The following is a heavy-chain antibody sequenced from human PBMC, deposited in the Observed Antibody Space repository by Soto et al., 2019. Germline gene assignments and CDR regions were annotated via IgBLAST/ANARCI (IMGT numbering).Heavy chain of an antibody. V-gene: IGHV3-33*01. CDR1: GFTFSSYG. CDR3: ARDSRESIAAACGKELYGMDV. J-gene: IGHJ6*02. Sequence: GGSLRLSCAASGFTFSSYGMHWVRQAPGKGLEWVAVIWYDGSNKYYADSVKGRFTISRDNSKNTLYLQMNSLRAEDTAVYYCARDSRESIAAACGKELYGMDVWGQGTTVTVSS. CDR2: IWYDGSNK. D-gene: IGHD6-13*01.